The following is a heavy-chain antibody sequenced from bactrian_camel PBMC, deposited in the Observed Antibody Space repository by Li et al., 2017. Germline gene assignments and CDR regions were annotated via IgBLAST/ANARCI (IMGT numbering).Heavy chain of an antibody. V-gene: IGHV3S53*01. J-gene: IGHJ4*01. CDR3: AAVSSGPCLSLISRGSPQRGDFQF. D-gene: IGHD2*01. CDR2: IDRTKRP. CDR1: GISFSIYC. Sequence: QLVESGGGSVQAGGSLRLSCAASGISFSIYCMGWCRQAPGKEREGVARIDRTKRPTYADSVEGRFTISRDNAKNTLNLQMNNLKPEDTGMYYCAAVSSGPCLSLISRGSPQRGDFQFWGQGTQVTVS.